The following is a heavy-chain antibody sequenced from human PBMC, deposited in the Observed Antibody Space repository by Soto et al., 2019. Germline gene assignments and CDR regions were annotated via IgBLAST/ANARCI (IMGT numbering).Heavy chain of an antibody. Sequence: QVQLVESGGGVVQPGRSLRLSCAASGFTFSSYGMHWVRQAPGKGLEWVAVIWYDGSNKYYADSVKGRFTISRDNSKNTLYLQMNSLTAEDTAVYYCARDAIFGPFDYWGQGTLVTVSS. CDR2: IWYDGSNK. D-gene: IGHD3-3*01. CDR3: ARDAIFGPFDY. J-gene: IGHJ4*02. V-gene: IGHV3-33*01. CDR1: GFTFSSYG.